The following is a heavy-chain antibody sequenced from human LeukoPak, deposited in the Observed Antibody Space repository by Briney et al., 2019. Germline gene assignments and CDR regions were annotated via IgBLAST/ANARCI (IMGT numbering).Heavy chain of an antibody. J-gene: IGHJ4*02. Sequence: GGFLRLSCAASGFTFSSYGMHWVRQAPGKGLEWVAFMRYDGSNRNYADSVKGRFTISRDNSKNTLYLQMNSLRAEDTAVYYCAHGTVYQLDYWGQGTLVTVSS. CDR1: GFTFSSYG. D-gene: IGHD2-2*01. CDR2: MRYDGSNR. CDR3: AHGTVYQLDY. V-gene: IGHV3-30*02.